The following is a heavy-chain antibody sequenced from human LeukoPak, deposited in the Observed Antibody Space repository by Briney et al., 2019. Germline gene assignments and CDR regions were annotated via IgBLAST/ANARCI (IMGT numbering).Heavy chain of an antibody. CDR2: ISFDGSIK. CDR3: AIPHGDFVY. D-gene: IGHD4-17*01. CDR1: GFSFTSYG. J-gene: IGHJ4*02. V-gene: IGHV3-30*02. Sequence: PGGSLRLSCAASGFSFTSYGMHWVHQAPGKGLEWVSFISFDGSIKYYGVSVKGRFTISTDDSKNTLYLHMNSLRTEDTAVYFCAIPHGDFVYWGQGMLVTVSS.